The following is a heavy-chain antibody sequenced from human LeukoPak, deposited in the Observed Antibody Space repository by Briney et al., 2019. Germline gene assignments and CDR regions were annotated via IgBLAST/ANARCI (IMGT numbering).Heavy chain of an antibody. D-gene: IGHD5-12*01. CDR3: ARVPGYRGYEDH. V-gene: IGHV4-34*01. CDR2: INHSGST. CDR1: GGSFSGYY. Sequence: SETLSLTCAVYGGSFSGYYWSWIRQPPGKGLEWIGEINHSGSTNYNPSLKSRVTISVDTSKNQFSLKLSSVTAADTAVYYCARVPGYRGYEDHWGQGTLVTVSS. J-gene: IGHJ4*02.